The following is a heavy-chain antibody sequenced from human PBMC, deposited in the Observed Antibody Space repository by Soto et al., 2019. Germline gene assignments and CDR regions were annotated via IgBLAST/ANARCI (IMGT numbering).Heavy chain of an antibody. Sequence: SETLSLTCTVSGGSISSSSYYWGWIRQPPGKGLEWIGSVYYSGSTYYNPSLKSRGTISVDTSKNQFSLKLSSVTAADTAVYYCARRADSNYYYYYYMDVWGKGTTVTVSS. J-gene: IGHJ6*03. D-gene: IGHD4-4*01. V-gene: IGHV4-39*01. CDR2: VYYSGST. CDR3: ARRADSNYYYYYYMDV. CDR1: GGSISSSSYY.